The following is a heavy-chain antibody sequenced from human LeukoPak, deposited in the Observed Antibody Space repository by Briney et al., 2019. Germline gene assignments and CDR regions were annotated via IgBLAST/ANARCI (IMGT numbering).Heavy chain of an antibody. Sequence: TGGSLRLSCAASGFTFSSYEMNWVRQAPGKGLEWVSYISSSGSTIYYADSVKGRFTISRDNAKNSLYLQMNSLRAEDTAVYYCARRSGITMIVVLISDAFDIWGQGTMVTVSS. CDR3: ARRSGITMIVVLISDAFDI. CDR1: GFTFSSYE. CDR2: ISSSGSTI. D-gene: IGHD3-22*01. J-gene: IGHJ3*02. V-gene: IGHV3-48*03.